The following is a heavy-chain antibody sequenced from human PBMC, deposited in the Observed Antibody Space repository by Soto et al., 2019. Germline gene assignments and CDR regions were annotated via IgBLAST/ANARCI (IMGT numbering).Heavy chain of an antibody. CDR3: ASPRYCSGGSCYSYGMDG. D-gene: IGHD2-15*01. Sequence: PGESLKISCKGSGYSFTSYWIGWVRQMPGKGLEWMGIIYPGDSDTRYSPSFQGQVTISADKSISTAYLQWSSLKASDTAMYYCASPRYCSGGSCYSYGMDGWGQGTTVTGSS. J-gene: IGHJ6*02. CDR1: GYSFTSYW. CDR2: IYPGDSDT. V-gene: IGHV5-51*01.